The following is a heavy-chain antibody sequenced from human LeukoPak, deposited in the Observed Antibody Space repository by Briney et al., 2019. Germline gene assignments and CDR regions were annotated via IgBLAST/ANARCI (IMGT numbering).Heavy chain of an antibody. CDR2: IGPTGSDR. V-gene: IGHV3-21*06. Sequence: GGSLRLSCTASGLTFSTSGFNWVRQAPGKGLEWVASIGPTGSDRYHADSIKGRFTISRDNANNFLYLQMNSLRAEDTAVYYCATETNGRHYDYWSQGTLLTVSS. J-gene: IGHJ4*02. D-gene: IGHD1-14*01. CDR3: ATETNGRHYDY. CDR1: GLTFSTSG.